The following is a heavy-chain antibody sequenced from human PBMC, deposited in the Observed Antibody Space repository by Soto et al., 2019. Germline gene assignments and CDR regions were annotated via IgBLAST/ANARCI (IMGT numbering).Heavy chain of an antibody. Sequence: QVQLQESGPGLVKPSGTLSLTCAVSGASISSNNWWSWVRQPPGKGLEWIGEIYHSGSTNYNPSLKSRVTISVDKSKNQFSLKLSSVTAADTSVYYCARDEAQDYYYGMDVWGQGTTVTASS. J-gene: IGHJ6*02. CDR1: GASISSNNW. V-gene: IGHV4-4*02. CDR3: ARDEAQDYYYGMDV. CDR2: IYHSGST.